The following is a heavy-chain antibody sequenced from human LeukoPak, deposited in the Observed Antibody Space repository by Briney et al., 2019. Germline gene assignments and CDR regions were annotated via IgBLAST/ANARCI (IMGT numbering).Heavy chain of an antibody. CDR3: ARGAPGGNDYGDY. V-gene: IGHV4-59*01. J-gene: IGHJ4*02. CDR1: GASISSYY. Sequence: PSETLSLTCTVSGASISSYYWSWIRQPPGKGLEWIGYIFHSGSTNYNPSLKSRVTISVDTSKNQLSLKLSSVTAADKAVYYCARGAPGGNDYGDYWGQGTLVTVSS. CDR2: IFHSGST.